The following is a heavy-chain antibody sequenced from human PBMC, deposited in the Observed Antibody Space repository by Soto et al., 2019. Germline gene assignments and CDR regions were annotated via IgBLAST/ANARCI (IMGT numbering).Heavy chain of an antibody. CDR1: GYTFTSYG. V-gene: IGHV1-18*04. CDR3: ASMLVVVPGVSFAFDI. J-gene: IGHJ3*02. Sequence: ASVKVSCKASGYTFTSYGMSWVRQAPGQGLEWMGWISAYNGKKNYAQKLQGRVTMTTDTSTSTAYMELRSLRSDDTAVYYCASMLVVVPGVSFAFDIWGQGTLVTVS. CDR2: ISAYNGKK. D-gene: IGHD2-21*02.